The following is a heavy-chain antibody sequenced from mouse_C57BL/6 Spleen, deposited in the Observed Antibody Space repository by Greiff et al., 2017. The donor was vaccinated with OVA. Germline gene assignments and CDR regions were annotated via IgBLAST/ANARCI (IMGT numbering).Heavy chain of an antibody. CDR3: ARSVVVPDYYAMDY. CDR1: GYAFSSSW. D-gene: IGHD1-1*01. V-gene: IGHV1-82*01. CDR2: IYPGDGDT. Sequence: QVQLQQSGPELVKPGASVKISCKASGYAFSSSWMNWVKQRPGKGLEWIGRIYPGDGDTNYNGKFKGKATLTADKSSSTAYMQLSSLTSEDSAVYFCARSVVVPDYYAMDYWGQGTSVTVSS. J-gene: IGHJ4*01.